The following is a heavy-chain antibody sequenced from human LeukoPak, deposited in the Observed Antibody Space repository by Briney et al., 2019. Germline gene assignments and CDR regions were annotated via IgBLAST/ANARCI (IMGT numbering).Heavy chain of an antibody. V-gene: IGHV3-9*01. Sequence: GGSLRLSCAASGFTFDDYAMHWVRQAPGKGLEWVSGISWNSGSIGYADSVKGRFTISRDNAKNSLYLQMNSLRAEDTALYYCAKAIGRDSSGWYYFDYWGQGTQVTVSS. D-gene: IGHD6-19*01. J-gene: IGHJ4*02. CDR1: GFTFDDYA. CDR3: AKAIGRDSSGWYYFDY. CDR2: ISWNSGSI.